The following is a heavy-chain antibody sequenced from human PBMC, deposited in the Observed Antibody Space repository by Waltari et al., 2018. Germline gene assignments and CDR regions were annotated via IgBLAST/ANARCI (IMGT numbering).Heavy chain of an antibody. CDR2: INHGVKT. CDR1: EGSFSAFF. V-gene: IGHV4-34*01. J-gene: IGHJ4*02. D-gene: IGHD3-10*01. Sequence: VRLDQWGTELVEPWETLSLTCAVYEGSFSAFFWSWVRQAPGKGLEWIGEINHGVKTDYTPSLKSRVTISVDTSKNQFSLKLSSVTAADTAVYYCARVPSIVVRGVENWGQGTLVTVSS. CDR3: ARVPSIVVRGVEN.